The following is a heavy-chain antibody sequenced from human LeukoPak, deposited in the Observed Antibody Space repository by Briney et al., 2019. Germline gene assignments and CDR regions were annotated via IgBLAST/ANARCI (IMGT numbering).Heavy chain of an antibody. CDR2: ISFIIST. V-gene: IGHV3-21*01. J-gene: IGHJ6*02. CDR3: ARLADPTRGYSYGYAYYGMDV. CDR1: GFNFSSFG. D-gene: IGHD5-18*01. Sequence: GGSLRLSCAASGFNFSSFGMNWVRQGPGKGLEWVSGISFIISTWSADSVKGRFTISRDNAKNSLYLQMNSLRAEDTAVYYCARLADPTRGYSYGYAYYGMDVWGQGTTVTVSS.